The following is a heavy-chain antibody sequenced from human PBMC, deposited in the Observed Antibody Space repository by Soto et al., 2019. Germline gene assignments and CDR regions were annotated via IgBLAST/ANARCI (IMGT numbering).Heavy chain of an antibody. CDR2: ISSSGSTI. CDR1: GFTFSSYE. J-gene: IGHJ6*02. Sequence: GGSLRLSCAASGFTFSSYEMNWVRQAPGKGLEWVSYISSSGSTIYYADSVKGRFTISRDNAKNSLYLQMNSLRAEDTAVYYCARNSITMVRGVIISPGYYYYGMDVWGQGTTVTV. D-gene: IGHD3-10*01. CDR3: ARNSITMVRGVIISPGYYYYGMDV. V-gene: IGHV3-48*03.